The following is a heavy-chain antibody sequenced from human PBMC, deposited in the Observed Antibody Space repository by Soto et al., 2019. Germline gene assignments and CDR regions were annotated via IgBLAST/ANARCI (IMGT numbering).Heavy chain of an antibody. J-gene: IGHJ4*02. CDR2: ISSSSSTI. CDR3: ARGPPYYDILTGYYNEIDY. V-gene: IGHV3-48*02. Sequence: GGSLRLSCAASGFTFSSYSMNWVRQAPGKGLEWVSYISSSSSTIYYADSVKGRFTISRDNAKNSLYLQMNSLRDEDTAVYYCARGPPYYDILTGYYNEIDYWGQGTLVTVSS. D-gene: IGHD3-9*01. CDR1: GFTFSSYS.